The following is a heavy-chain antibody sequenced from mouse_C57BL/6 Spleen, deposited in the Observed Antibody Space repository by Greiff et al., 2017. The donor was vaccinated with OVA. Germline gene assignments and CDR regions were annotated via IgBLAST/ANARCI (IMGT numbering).Heavy chain of an antibody. D-gene: IGHD3-2*02. J-gene: IGHJ2*01. V-gene: IGHV14-4*01. CDR3: TQTAQATGYFDY. Sequence: EVQLQQSGAELVRPGASVKLSCTASGFNIKDDYMHWVKQRPEQGLEWIGWIDPENGDTEYASKFQGKATITADTSSNTAYLQLSSLTSEDTAVYYCTQTAQATGYFDYWGQGTTLTVSS. CDR1: GFNIKDDY. CDR2: IDPENGDT.